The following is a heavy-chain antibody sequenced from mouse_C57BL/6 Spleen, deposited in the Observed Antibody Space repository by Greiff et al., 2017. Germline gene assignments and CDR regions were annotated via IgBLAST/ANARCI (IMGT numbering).Heavy chain of an antibody. CDR3: ARGSKSSFDY. Sequence: EVQLVESGGDLVKPGGSLKLSCAASGFTFSSYGMSWVRQTPDKRLEWVATISSGGSYTYYPDSVKGRFTISRDNAKNTLYLQMSSLKSEDTAMYYCARGSKSSFDYWGQGTTLTVSS. CDR1: GFTFSSYG. V-gene: IGHV5-6*01. J-gene: IGHJ2*01. D-gene: IGHD1-1*01. CDR2: ISSGGSYT.